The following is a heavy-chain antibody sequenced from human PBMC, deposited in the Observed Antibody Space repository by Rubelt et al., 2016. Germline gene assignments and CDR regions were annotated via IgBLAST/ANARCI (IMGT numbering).Heavy chain of an antibody. CDR3: VHNGNYYN. D-gene: IGHD1-26*01. CDR1: GFTVSSNY. CDR2: IYSGGST. V-gene: IGHV3-53*01. Sequence: EVPLVESGGGLVQPGGSLRLSCAASGFTVSSNYMSWVRQAPGKGLEWGSVIYSGGSTYYADSVKARFTIAWDTYKNTLYRQMNGLRAEDSAVYYCVHNGNYYNWGRGTLVTVSS. J-gene: IGHJ4*02.